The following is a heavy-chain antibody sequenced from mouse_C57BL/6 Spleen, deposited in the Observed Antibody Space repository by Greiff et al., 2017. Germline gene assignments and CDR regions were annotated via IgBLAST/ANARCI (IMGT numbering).Heavy chain of an antibody. D-gene: IGHD2-10*01. V-gene: IGHV1-54*01. CDR3: ARSYYGNWFAY. CDR1: GYAFTNYL. Sequence: QVQLQQPGAELVRPGTSVKVSCKASGYAFTNYLIEWVKQRPGQGLEWIGVIKPGSGGTNYNEKFKGKATLTADKSSSTSYMQLSSLTSEDSAVYCCARSYYGNWFAYWGQGTLVTVSA. J-gene: IGHJ3*01. CDR2: IKPGSGGT.